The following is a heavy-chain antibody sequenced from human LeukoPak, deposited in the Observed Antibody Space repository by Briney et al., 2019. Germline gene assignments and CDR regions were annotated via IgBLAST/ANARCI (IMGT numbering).Heavy chain of an antibody. CDR1: GFTFSSYG. J-gene: IGHJ4*02. V-gene: IGHV3-33*03. Sequence: PGGSLRLSCAASGFTFSSYGMHWVRQAPGKGLEWVAVIWYDGSKKYYADSVKGRFTISRDNAKNSLYLQMNSLRANDTAIYYCEADPGDYWGQGTLVTVSS. CDR3: EADPGDY. D-gene: IGHD2-15*01. CDR2: IWYDGSKK.